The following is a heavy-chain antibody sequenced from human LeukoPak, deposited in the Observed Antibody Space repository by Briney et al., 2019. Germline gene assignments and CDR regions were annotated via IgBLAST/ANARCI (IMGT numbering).Heavy chain of an antibody. CDR3: ARHGDTYYYDSSTLHY. CDR1: GYSFTSYW. Sequence: GESLKISCKGSGYSFTSYWIGWVRQMPGKGLEWMGIIYPGDSDTRYSPSFQGQVTISADKSISTAYLQWSSLKASDTAMYHCARHGDTYYYDSSTLHYWGQGTLVTVSS. V-gene: IGHV5-51*01. D-gene: IGHD3-22*01. J-gene: IGHJ4*02. CDR2: IYPGDSDT.